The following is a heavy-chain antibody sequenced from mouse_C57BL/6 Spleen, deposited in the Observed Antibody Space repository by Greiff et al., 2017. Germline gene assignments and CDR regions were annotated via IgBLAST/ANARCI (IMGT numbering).Heavy chain of an antibody. V-gene: IGHV1-82*01. J-gene: IGHJ1*03. CDR1: GYAFSSSW. D-gene: IGHD2-3*01. Sequence: VQLQQSGPELVKPGASVKISCKASGYAFSSSWMNWVKQRPGKGLEWIGRIYPGDGDTNYNGKFKGKATLTADKSSSTAYMQLSSLTSEDSAVYFCADGYYGYFDVWGTGTTVTVSS. CDR3: ADGYYGYFDV. CDR2: IYPGDGDT.